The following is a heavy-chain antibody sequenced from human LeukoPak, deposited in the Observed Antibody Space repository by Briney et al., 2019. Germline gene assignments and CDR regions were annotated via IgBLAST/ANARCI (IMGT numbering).Heavy chain of an antibody. J-gene: IGHJ4*02. CDR3: ARGGGIAEGALDY. V-gene: IGHV4-61*02. D-gene: IGHD6-13*01. Sequence: SQTLSLTCTVSGGSISSGSYYWSWIRQPAGKGLEWIGRIYTSGSTNYNPSLKSRVTISVDTSKNQFSLKLSSVTAADTAVYYCARGGGIAEGALDYWGQGTLVTVSS. CDR1: GGSISSGSYY. CDR2: IYTSGST.